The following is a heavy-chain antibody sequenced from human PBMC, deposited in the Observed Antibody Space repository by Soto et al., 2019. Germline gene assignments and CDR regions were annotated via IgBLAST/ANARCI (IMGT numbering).Heavy chain of an antibody. D-gene: IGHD2-21*02. CDR3: ARRPVPVTAVPSKWCDP. CDR1: GFSITTSGVG. CDR2: IYWDDDK. J-gene: IGHJ5*02. V-gene: IGHV2-5*02. Sequence: QITLKESGPTLVKSTQTLTLTCTLSGFSITTSGVGVAWIRQPPGKALEWLALIYWDDDKRYSPSLKSRLTITKDASKNQVVLTMTDMDPLDSATYYCARRPVPVTAVPSKWCDPWGQGTLVTVSS.